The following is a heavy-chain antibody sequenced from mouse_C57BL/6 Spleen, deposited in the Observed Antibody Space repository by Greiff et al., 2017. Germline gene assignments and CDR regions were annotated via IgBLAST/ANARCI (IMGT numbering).Heavy chain of an antibody. CDR3: ARGVGYAMDY. Sequence: VQLQQSGPELVKPGASVKISCKASGYTFTDYYMNWVKQSHGKSLEWIGDINPNNGGTSYNQKFKGKATLTVDKSSSTAYMDLRGLTSEDSAVYYCARGVGYAMDYWGQGTSVTVSS. J-gene: IGHJ4*01. CDR2: INPNNGGT. D-gene: IGHD1-1*01. CDR1: GYTFTDYY. V-gene: IGHV1-26*01.